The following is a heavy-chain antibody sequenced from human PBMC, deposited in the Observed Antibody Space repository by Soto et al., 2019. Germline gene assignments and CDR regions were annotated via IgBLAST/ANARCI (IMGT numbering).Heavy chain of an antibody. D-gene: IGHD2-2*02. CDR1: GFSLSNARMG. Sequence: SGPTLVNPTETLTLTCTVSGFSLSNARMGVSWIRQPPGKALEWLAHIFSNDEKSYSTSLKSRLTISKDTSKSQVVLTMTNMDPVDTATYYCARILPGYCSSTSCYTWFDPWGQGALVTVS. CDR2: IFSNDEK. CDR3: ARILPGYCSSTSCYTWFDP. J-gene: IGHJ5*02. V-gene: IGHV2-26*01.